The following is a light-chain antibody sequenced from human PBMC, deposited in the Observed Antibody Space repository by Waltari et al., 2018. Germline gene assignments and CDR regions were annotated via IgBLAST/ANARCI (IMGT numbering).Light chain of an antibody. CDR3: FSTDSSGNHRV. J-gene: IGLJ2*01. CDR1: ALPKRY. Sequence: SYELTQPPSVSVSPGETARITCSGDALPKRYAYWYQQKSGQAPVLVIDEDTNRPSGSAERFSGSTSGTVATLTITGAQVEDEADYYCFSTDSSGNHRVFGGGTKLTVL. V-gene: IGLV3-10*01. CDR2: EDT.